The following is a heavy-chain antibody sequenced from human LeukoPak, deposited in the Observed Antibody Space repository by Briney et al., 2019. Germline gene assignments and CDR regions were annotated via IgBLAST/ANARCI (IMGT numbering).Heavy chain of an antibody. V-gene: IGHV4-61*02. CDR3: ASKSAYYYGSAWGAFDI. CDR1: GGSISSSSYY. D-gene: IGHD3-10*01. Sequence: TSETLSLTCTVSGGSISSSSYYWGWLRQPAGKGLEWIGRIYTSGSTNYNPSLKSRVTMSVDTSKNQFSLKLSSVTAADTAVYYCASKSAYYYGSAWGAFDIWGQGTMVTVSS. J-gene: IGHJ3*02. CDR2: IYTSGST.